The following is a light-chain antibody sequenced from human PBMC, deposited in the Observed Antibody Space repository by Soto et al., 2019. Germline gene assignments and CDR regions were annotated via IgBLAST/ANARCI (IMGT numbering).Light chain of an antibody. CDR2: DNN. J-gene: IGLJ2*01. V-gene: IGLV1-51*01. Sequence: QSVLTQPPSVSAAPRQKVTISCSGSSSNIGNNYVSWYHRVPGTAPKLLIYDNNERPSGIPDRFSGSKSGTSATLDITGLQTGDEGDYYGGTWDSRLRVVVFGGGTKLTVL. CDR1: SSNIGNNY. CDR3: GTWDSRLRVVV.